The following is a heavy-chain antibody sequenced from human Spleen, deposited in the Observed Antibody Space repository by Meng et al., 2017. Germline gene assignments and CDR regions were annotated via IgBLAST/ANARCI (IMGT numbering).Heavy chain of an antibody. V-gene: IGHV1-2*06. CDR1: GYTFIGYY. CDR2: INPDSGGT. CDR3: ARGHDCCGYGPHY. J-gene: IGHJ4*02. Sequence: ASVKVSCKASGYTFIGYYINWVRQAPGQGLEWMGRINPDSGGTNFAQKFQGRVTMTRDTSISTAYMEVNSLTSDDTAVYYCARGHDCCGYGPHYWGQGALVTVSS. D-gene: IGHD3-22*01.